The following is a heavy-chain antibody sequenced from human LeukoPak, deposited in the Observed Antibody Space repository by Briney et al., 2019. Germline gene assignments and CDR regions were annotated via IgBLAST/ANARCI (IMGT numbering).Heavy chain of an antibody. J-gene: IGHJ6*02. D-gene: IGHD3-10*01. Sequence: SETLSLTCAVYGGSFSGYYWSWIRRPPGKGLEWIGEINHSGSTNYNPSLKSRVTISVDTSKNQFSLKLSSVTAADTAVYYCARGRQYNYGSSARMDVWGQGTTVAVSS. V-gene: IGHV4-34*01. CDR3: ARGRQYNYGSSARMDV. CDR2: INHSGST. CDR1: GGSFSGYY.